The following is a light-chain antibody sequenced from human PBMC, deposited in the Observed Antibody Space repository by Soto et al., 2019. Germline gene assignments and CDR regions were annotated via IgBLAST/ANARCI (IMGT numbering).Light chain of an antibody. CDR2: DVS. CDR3: CSYAGSYTYV. Sequence: QSVLTQPRSVSGSPGQSVTISCTGTSSDVGGYNYVSWYQQHPGKAPKLMIYDVSKRPSGVPDRFSGSKSGNTASLTISGLPAEDEADYYCCSYAGSYTYVFRTGTKLTVL. J-gene: IGLJ1*01. CDR1: SSDVGGYNY. V-gene: IGLV2-11*01.